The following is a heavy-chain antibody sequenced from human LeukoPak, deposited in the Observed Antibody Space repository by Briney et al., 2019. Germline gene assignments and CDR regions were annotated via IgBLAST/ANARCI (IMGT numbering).Heavy chain of an antibody. Sequence: SETLSLTCTVSGGSISSGGYYWSWIRQPPGKGLEWIGYIYHSGSTYYNPSLKSRVTISVDRSKNQFSLKLSSVTAADTAVYYCARLPPCMVRGVMGFCRFDPWGQGTLVTVSS. V-gene: IGHV4-30-2*01. CDR2: IYHSGST. CDR3: ARLPPCMVRGVMGFCRFDP. D-gene: IGHD3-10*01. J-gene: IGHJ5*02. CDR1: GGSISSGGYY.